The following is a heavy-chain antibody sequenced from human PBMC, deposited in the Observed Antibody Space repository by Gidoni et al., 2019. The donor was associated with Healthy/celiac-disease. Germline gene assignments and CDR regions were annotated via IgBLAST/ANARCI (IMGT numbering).Heavy chain of an antibody. V-gene: IGHV3-23*01. D-gene: IGHD3-9*01. J-gene: IGHJ4*02. Sequence: EVQLLESGGGLVQPGGSLRLSCAASGFPFSSYAMSWVRQAPGKGLEWVSAISGSGGSTYYADSVKGQFTISRDNSKNTLYLQMNSLRAEDTAVYYCAKDLFLHMRYYDILTGTRFDYWGQGTLVTVSS. CDR1: GFPFSSYA. CDR3: AKDLFLHMRYYDILTGTRFDY. CDR2: ISGSGGST.